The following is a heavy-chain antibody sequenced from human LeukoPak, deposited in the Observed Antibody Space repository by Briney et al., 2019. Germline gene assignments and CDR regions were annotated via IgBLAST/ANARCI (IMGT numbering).Heavy chain of an antibody. Sequence: GGSLRLSCAASGFTVSSNYMSWVRQAPGKGLEWVSVIYSGGSTYYADSVKGRFTISRDNSKNTQYLQMNSLRAEDTAVYYCARITYYYDSSGYLAHDYWGQGTLVTVSS. CDR2: IYSGGST. V-gene: IGHV3-53*01. J-gene: IGHJ4*02. CDR3: ARITYYYDSSGYLAHDY. D-gene: IGHD3-22*01. CDR1: GFTVSSNY.